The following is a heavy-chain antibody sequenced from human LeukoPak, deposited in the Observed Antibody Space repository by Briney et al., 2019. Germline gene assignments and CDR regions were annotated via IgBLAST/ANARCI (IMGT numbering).Heavy chain of an antibody. Sequence: PSETLSLTCAVYGGSLSGYYWSWIRQPPGKGLEWIGEINHSGSTNYNPSLKSRVTISVDTSKNQFSLKLSSVTAADTAVYYCARVGRDYVWGSYRRNHLDYWGQGTLVTVSS. D-gene: IGHD3-16*02. V-gene: IGHV4-34*01. CDR2: INHSGST. CDR1: GGSLSGYY. CDR3: ARVGRDYVWGSYRRNHLDY. J-gene: IGHJ4*02.